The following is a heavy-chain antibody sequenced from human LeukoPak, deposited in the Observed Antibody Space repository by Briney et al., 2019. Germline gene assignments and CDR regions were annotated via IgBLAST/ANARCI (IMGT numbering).Heavy chain of an antibody. CDR3: AKDRYSSGYYYYGMDV. Sequence: PGGSLRLSCAASGFTSDDYAMHWVRQAPGKGLEWVSGISWNSGRIGYADSVKGRFTISRDNAKNSLYLQMSSLRPEDTALYYCAKDRYSSGYYYYGMDVWGQGTTVTVSS. CDR1: GFTSDDYA. V-gene: IGHV3-9*02. CDR2: ISWNSGRI. J-gene: IGHJ6*02. D-gene: IGHD6-25*01.